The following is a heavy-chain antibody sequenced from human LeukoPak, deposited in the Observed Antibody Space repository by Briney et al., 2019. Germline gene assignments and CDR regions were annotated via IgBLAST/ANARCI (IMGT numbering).Heavy chain of an antibody. CDR3: ARDDLYYGSGSYYKMGFDY. V-gene: IGHV3-30-3*01. D-gene: IGHD3-10*01. Sequence: GGSLRLSRAASGFTFSSYAMHWVRHAPGKGLEWVAVISYDGSNKYYADSVKGRFTISRDNSKNTLYLQMNSLRAEDTAVYYCARDDLYYGSGSYYKMGFDYWGQGTLVTVSS. CDR1: GFTFSSYA. CDR2: ISYDGSNK. J-gene: IGHJ4*02.